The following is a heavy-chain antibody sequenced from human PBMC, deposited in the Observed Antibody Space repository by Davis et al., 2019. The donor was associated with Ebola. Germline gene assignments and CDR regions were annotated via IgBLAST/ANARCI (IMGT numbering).Heavy chain of an antibody. D-gene: IGHD3-22*01. V-gene: IGHV1-18*01. J-gene: IGHJ5*02. CDR2: ISAYNGNT. CDR1: GYTFTSYG. Sequence: AASVKVSCKASGYTFTSYGISWVRQAPGQGLEWMGWISAYNGNTNYAQKLQGRVTMTTDTSTSTAYMELSSLRSEDTAVYYCARSHHYYDSSGYYLWGQGTLVTVSS. CDR3: ARSHHYYDSSGYYL.